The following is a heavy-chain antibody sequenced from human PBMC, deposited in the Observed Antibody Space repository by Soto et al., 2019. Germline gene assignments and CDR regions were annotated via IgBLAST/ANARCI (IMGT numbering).Heavy chain of an antibody. CDR3: ARDFGYCIRTSCSLRGMDV. CDR1: GYTFTSYA. D-gene: IGHD2-2*03. CDR2: INAGNGNT. V-gene: IGHV1-3*01. Sequence: ASVKVSCKASGYTFTSYAMHWVRQAPGQRLEWMGWINAGNGNTKYSQKLQGRVTMTTDTSTSTAYMELRSLRSDDTAVYYCARDFGYCIRTSCSLRGMDVRGQGTTVTVSS. J-gene: IGHJ6*02.